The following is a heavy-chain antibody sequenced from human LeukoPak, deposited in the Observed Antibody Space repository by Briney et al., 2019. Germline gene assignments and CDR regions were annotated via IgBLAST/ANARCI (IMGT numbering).Heavy chain of an antibody. J-gene: IGHJ4*02. CDR3: ARVGSYCFEY. Sequence: SETLSLTCTVSGGSLSTYYWSWIRQPPGKGLEWIGYVDYSGATNYNPSLKSRLTMSVDTSKHQFPLKLSSVTAADTAVYYCARVGSYCFEYWGQGTLVTVSS. V-gene: IGHV4-59*01. CDR2: VDYSGAT. CDR1: GGSLSTYY. D-gene: IGHD3-10*01.